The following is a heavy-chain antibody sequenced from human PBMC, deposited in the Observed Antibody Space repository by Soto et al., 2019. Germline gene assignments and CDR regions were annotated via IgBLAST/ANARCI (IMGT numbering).Heavy chain of an antibody. J-gene: IGHJ6*02. CDR2: IYYSGST. CDR3: ARDRYYYGSASHYYYYGMDV. D-gene: IGHD3-10*01. V-gene: IGHV4-30-4*01. CDR1: GGSISSGDYY. Sequence: PSETLSLTCTVSGGSISSGDYYWSWIRQPPGKGLEWIGYIYYSGSTYYNPSLKSRVTISVDTSKNQFSLKLSSVTAADTAVYYCARDRYYYGSASHYYYYGMDVWGQGTTVTVSS.